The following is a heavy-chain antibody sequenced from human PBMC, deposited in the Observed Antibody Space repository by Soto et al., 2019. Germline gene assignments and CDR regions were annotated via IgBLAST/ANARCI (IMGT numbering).Heavy chain of an antibody. Sequence: KQSQTLSLTCTVSGGSISSYYWSWIRQPPGKGLEWIGYIYYSGSTNYNPSLKSRVTISVDTSKNQFSLKLSSVTAADTAVYYCARDFSGDLDFDYWGQGTLVTVSS. J-gene: IGHJ4*02. V-gene: IGHV4-59*01. CDR3: ARDFSGDLDFDY. CDR1: GGSISSYY. CDR2: IYYSGST. D-gene: IGHD4-17*01.